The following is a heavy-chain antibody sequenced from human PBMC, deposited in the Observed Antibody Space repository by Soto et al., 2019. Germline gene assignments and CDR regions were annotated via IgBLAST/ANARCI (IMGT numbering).Heavy chain of an antibody. CDR3: TTVFEY. CDR2: IDGVGTGT. Sequence: PGGSLRLSCAASGFTFTNYWMHWVRQVPGKGLVWVSRIDGVGTGTSYSDSVRGRFTISRDNAENTLYLQMNSLRAEDTAVYYRTTVFEYRGQGTPVTVSS. CDR1: GFTFTNYW. J-gene: IGHJ4*02. V-gene: IGHV3-74*01.